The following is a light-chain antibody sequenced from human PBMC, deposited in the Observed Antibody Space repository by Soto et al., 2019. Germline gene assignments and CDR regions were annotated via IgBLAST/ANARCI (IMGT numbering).Light chain of an antibody. CDR2: GAS. CDR1: LSVSSD. V-gene: IGKV3-15*01. CDR3: QQYTNWLRT. J-gene: IGKJ2*01. Sequence: EIVMTQSPATLSVSPGERATLSCRASLSVSSDLAWYQQKPGQAPRLLIYGASTRATGIPARFSGSGSGTDFTLTISSLQSEDFAVYYCQQYTNWLRTFGQGTKLEIK.